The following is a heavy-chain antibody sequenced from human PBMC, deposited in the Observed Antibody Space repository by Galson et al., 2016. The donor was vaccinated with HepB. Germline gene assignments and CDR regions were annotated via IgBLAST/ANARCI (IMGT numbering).Heavy chain of an antibody. J-gene: IGHJ4*02. CDR2: VSGSGDNT. Sequence: SLRLSCAASGFTFKNYAMNWVRQAPGKGLEWVSVVSGSGDNTYYADSVKGRLTISRDDSKDSLYLQMNSLRPDDTAVYYCVRTVSVGARPGRHHDHWGQGTVVTVSS. V-gene: IGHV3-23*01. CDR1: GFTFKNYA. D-gene: IGHD1-26*01. CDR3: VRTVSVGARPGRHHDH.